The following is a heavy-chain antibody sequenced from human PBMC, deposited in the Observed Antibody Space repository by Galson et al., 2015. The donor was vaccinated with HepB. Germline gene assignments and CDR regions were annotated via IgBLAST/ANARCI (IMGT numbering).Heavy chain of an antibody. CDR1: GFTVSSNY. CDR2: IYSGGST. CDR3: AVGGHRNWNGGGIDY. Sequence: SLRLSCAASGFTVSSNYMSWVRQAPGKGLEWVSVIYSGGSTYYADSVKGRFTISRDNSKNTLYLQMNSLRAEDTAVYYCAVGGHRNWNGGGIDYWGQGTLVTVSS. J-gene: IGHJ4*02. V-gene: IGHV3-53*01. D-gene: IGHD1-20*01.